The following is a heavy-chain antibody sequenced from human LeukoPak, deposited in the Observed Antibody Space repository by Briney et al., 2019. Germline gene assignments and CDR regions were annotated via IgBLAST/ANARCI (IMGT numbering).Heavy chain of an antibody. CDR3: AITGGPTVTAFDL. D-gene: IGHD4-17*01. V-gene: IGHV3-7*02. J-gene: IGHJ4*02. CDR2: IKQDGSEK. CDR1: GFTFSSYW. Sequence: GGSLRLSCAASGFTFSSYWMTWVRQAPGKGLEWVAKIKQDGSEKYYVDSVKGRFTISRDNAKNSLYLQMNSLGAEDTAVYYCAITGGPTVTAFDLWGQGILVTVSS.